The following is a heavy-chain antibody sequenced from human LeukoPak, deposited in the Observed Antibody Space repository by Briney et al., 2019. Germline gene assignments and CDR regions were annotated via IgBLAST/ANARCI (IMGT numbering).Heavy chain of an antibody. Sequence: GWSLRLSCAASGLTFSSYAMSWVRQAPGKGLEWVSAISGSGGSTYYADSVKGRFTISRDNSKNTLYLQMNSLRAEDTAVYYCAKDRGGPVSDYWGQGTLVTVSS. CDR2: ISGSGGST. CDR1: GLTFSSYA. D-gene: IGHD3-10*01. J-gene: IGHJ4*02. V-gene: IGHV3-23*01. CDR3: AKDRGGPVSDY.